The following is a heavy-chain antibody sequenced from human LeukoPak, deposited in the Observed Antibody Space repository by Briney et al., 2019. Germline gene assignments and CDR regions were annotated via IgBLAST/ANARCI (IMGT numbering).Heavy chain of an antibody. Sequence: ASVKVSCKASGYIFTNYAMHWVRRAPGQRPEWMGWINSGNGDTKYSQTFRDRVTITRDTSASTAYMELSSLRSEDTAVYYCARGDCSNCYNTDVWGKGTTVTVSS. CDR3: ARGDCSNCYNTDV. D-gene: IGHD2-2*01. J-gene: IGHJ6*04. CDR2: INSGNGDT. CDR1: GYIFTNYA. V-gene: IGHV1-3*01.